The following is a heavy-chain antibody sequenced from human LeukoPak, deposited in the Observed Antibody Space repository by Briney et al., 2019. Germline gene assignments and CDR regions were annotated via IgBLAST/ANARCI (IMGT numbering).Heavy chain of an antibody. J-gene: IGHJ4*02. V-gene: IGHV3-9*01. Sequence: GRSLRLSCAASGFTFDDYAMHWVRQAPAKGLEWVSGISWNSGSIGYADSVKGRFTISRDNAKNSLYLQMNSLRAEDTALYYCAKAGDSGSYYFDYWGEGTLVTVSS. D-gene: IGHD1-26*01. CDR1: GFTFDDYA. CDR3: AKAGDSGSYYFDY. CDR2: ISWNSGSI.